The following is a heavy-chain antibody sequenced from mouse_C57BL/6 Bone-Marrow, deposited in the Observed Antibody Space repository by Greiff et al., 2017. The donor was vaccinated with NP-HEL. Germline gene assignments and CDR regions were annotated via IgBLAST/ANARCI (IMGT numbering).Heavy chain of an antibody. D-gene: IGHD6-1*01. CDR2: IDPENGDT. CDR1: GFNIKDDY. J-gene: IGHJ4*01. CDR3: TSVLYYAMDY. V-gene: IGHV14-4*01. Sequence: EVQLQQSGAELVRPGASVKLSCTASGFNIKDDYMHWVKQRPEQGLEWIGWIDPENGDTEYASKFQGKATITADTSSNTAYLQRSSLTSEDTAVYYCTSVLYYAMDYWCQGTAVTVSA.